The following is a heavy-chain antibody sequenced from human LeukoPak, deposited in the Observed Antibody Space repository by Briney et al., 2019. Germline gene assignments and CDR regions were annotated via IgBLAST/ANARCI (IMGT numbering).Heavy chain of an antibody. D-gene: IGHD4-11*01. CDR2: INPNSGGT. V-gene: IGHV1-2*04. J-gene: IGHJ5*02. Sequence: EASVKVSCKASGYTFTGYYMHWVRQAPGQGLEWMGWINPNSGGTNYAQKFQGWVTMTRDTSISTAYMELSRLRSDDTAVYYCARGAHPLHGNWFDPWGQGTLVTVSS. CDR3: ARGAHPLHGNWFDP. CDR1: GYTFTGYY.